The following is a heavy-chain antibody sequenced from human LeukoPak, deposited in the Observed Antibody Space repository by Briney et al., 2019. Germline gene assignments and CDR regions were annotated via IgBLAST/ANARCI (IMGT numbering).Heavy chain of an antibody. CDR1: GYSFTSYW. D-gene: IGHD6-19*01. Sequence: GESLKISCKSSGYSFTSYWIGWVRQMPGKDLEWMGIIYPGDSDTRYSPSFQGQVTISADKSISTAYLQWSSLKASDTAIYYCAREWAVAGTNQNAFDIWGQGTMVTVSS. V-gene: IGHV5-51*01. J-gene: IGHJ3*02. CDR3: AREWAVAGTNQNAFDI. CDR2: IYPGDSDT.